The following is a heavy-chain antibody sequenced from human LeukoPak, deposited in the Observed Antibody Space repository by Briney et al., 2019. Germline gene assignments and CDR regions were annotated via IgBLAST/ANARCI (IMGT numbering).Heavy chain of an antibody. CDR1: GYTFSDYY. Sequence: ASVKVSCKASGYTFSDYYMHWVRQAPGQGLEWMAWINPNSGATTYAQKFQGRATLTKDTSINTAYMELSRLTSDDTAMYYCAREANSWYHSWGQGTLVTVSS. D-gene: IGHD2/OR15-2a*01. CDR3: AREANSWYHS. J-gene: IGHJ4*02. CDR2: INPNSGAT. V-gene: IGHV1-2*02.